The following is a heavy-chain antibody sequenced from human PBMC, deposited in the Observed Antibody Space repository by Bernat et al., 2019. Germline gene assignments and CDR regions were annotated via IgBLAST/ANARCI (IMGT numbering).Heavy chain of an antibody. CDR2: ISYDGSNK. J-gene: IGHJ4*02. CDR3: VRNMVRGVISPHY. V-gene: IGHV3-30*03. CDR1: GFTFSSYG. D-gene: IGHD3-10*01. Sequence: QVQLVESGGGVVQPGRSLRLSCAASGFTFSSYGMHWVRQAPGKGLEWVAVISYDGSNKYYADSVKGRFTISRDNSKNTLYLQMNSLSAEDTAVYYCVRNMVRGVISPHYWGQGTLVTVSS.